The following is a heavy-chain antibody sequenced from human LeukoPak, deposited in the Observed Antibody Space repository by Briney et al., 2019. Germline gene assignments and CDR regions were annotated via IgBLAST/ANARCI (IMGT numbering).Heavy chain of an antibody. CDR1: GGPIARSGYY. D-gene: IGHD2-21*02. J-gene: IGHJ4*02. Sequence: SETLSLTCTVSGGPIARSGYYWSWVRQPPGKGLEWIATIYYSGTTYYNAPLKSRVTISVDTSKNQFSLKLSSVTAADTAVYYCARYVVVTAKYYFDYWGQGTLVTVSS. CDR3: ARYVVVTAKYYFDY. V-gene: IGHV4-39*01. CDR2: IYYSGTT.